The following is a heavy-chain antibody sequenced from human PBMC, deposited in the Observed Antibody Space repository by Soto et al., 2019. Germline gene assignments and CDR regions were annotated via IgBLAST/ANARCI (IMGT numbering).Heavy chain of an antibody. Sequence: PSETLSLNCTVSGGSISSGDYYWSWIRQPPGKGLEWIGYIYYSGSTYYNPSLKSRVTISVDTSKNQFSLKLNSVTAADTAVYYCARRPAIDFYSFDCWGQGTLGTV. CDR2: IYYSGST. J-gene: IGHJ4*02. D-gene: IGHD2-2*01. CDR3: ARRPAIDFYSFDC. V-gene: IGHV4-30-4*02. CDR1: GGSISSGDYY.